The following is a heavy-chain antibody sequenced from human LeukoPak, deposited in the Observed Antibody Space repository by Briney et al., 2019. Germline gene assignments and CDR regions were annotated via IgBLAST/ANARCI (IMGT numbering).Heavy chain of an antibody. D-gene: IGHD4-17*01. CDR2: IYPADSDT. Sequence: GESLKISCKGSGYIFTNYWIDWVRQMPGKGLEWMGIIYPADSDTRYSPSFQGQVTISADKSISTAYLQWSSLKASDTAMYYCARSYGDYRQFDSWGQGTLVTVSS. V-gene: IGHV5-51*01. CDR3: ARSYGDYRQFDS. J-gene: IGHJ4*02. CDR1: GYIFTNYW.